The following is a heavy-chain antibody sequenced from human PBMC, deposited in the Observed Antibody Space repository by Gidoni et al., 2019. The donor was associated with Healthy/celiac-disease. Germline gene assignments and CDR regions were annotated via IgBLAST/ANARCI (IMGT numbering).Heavy chain of an antibody. V-gene: IGHV3-30*18. CDR1: GFTFSSYG. CDR3: AKDHGGFVPATAIPGLDY. J-gene: IGHJ4*02. Sequence: QVQLVESGVGVVPPGRSLRLSCPAPGFTFSSYGMHWVRQAPGKGLEWVAVISYDGSNKYYADSVKGRFTISRDNSKNTLYLQMNSLRAEDTAVYYCAKDHGGFVPATAIPGLDYWGQGTLVTVSS. CDR2: ISYDGSNK. D-gene: IGHD2-2*02.